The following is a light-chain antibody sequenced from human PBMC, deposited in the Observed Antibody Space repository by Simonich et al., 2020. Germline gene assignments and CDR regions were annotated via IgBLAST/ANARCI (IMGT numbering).Light chain of an antibody. J-gene: IGLJ2*01. CDR3: CSYAGSSTVV. CDR1: SRDVGSYNL. CDR2: EGS. V-gene: IGLV2-23*01. Sequence: QSALTQPASVSGSPGQSITISCTGTSRDVGSYNLVSWYQQHPGKAPKLMIYEGSNRPSGVSNRFSGSKSGNTASLTISGLQAEDEADYYCCSYAGSSTVVFGGGTKLTVL.